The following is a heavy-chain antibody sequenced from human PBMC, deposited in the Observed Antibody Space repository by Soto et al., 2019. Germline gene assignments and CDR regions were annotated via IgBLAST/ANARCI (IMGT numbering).Heavy chain of an antibody. CDR3: ARVFYTDSGGSPRPIFDS. V-gene: IGHV4-4*07. CDR1: SGSITEYS. Sequence: QLQLQESGPGLVKPSETLSLTCVVSSGSITEYSWTWIRRPAGKGLESIGLMYRDGTTSYNPSLASLVTMSLDTSENYFSLELTSVTAAATALYYCARVFYTDSGGSPRPIFDSWVPGTLVTVSS. CDR2: MYRDGTT. D-gene: IGHD2-15*01. J-gene: IGHJ4*02.